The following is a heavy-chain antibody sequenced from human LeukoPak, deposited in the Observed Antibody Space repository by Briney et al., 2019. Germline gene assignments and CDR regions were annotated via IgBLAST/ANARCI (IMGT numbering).Heavy chain of an antibody. V-gene: IGHV3-7*01. Sequence: SGGSLRLSCAASGFTFSNYWMNWVRQAPGKGLEWVANIKEEGSEKYYVDSVKGRFTISRDNAKNSLYLQMHSLRAEDTAVYSCARGMTRADYWGQGTLVTVSS. D-gene: IGHD2-21*02. J-gene: IGHJ4*02. CDR1: GFTFSNYW. CDR2: IKEEGSEK. CDR3: ARGMTRADY.